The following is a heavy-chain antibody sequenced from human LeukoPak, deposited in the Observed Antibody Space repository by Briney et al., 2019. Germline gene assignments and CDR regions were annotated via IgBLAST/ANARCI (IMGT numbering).Heavy chain of an antibody. Sequence: GGSLRLSCAASGFNFIDYSMNWVRQAPGKGLEWISYIGISSGNTKYADSVKGRFTISRDKARNSLYLQMNSLRVEDTAVYYCARDHRYAFDNWGDETLVTVSS. D-gene: IGHD5-12*01. J-gene: IGHJ4*01. CDR2: IGISSGNT. CDR3: ARDHRYAFDN. CDR1: GFNFIDYS. V-gene: IGHV3-48*01.